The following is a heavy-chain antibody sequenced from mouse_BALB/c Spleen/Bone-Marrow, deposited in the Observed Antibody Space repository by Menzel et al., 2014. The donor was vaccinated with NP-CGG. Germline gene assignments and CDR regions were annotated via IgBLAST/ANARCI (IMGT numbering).Heavy chain of an antibody. Sequence: EVQLVESGGGLVQPGGSLKLSCAASGFTFSSYGTSWVRQTPDKRLELVATINSNGGSTYYPDSVKGRFTISRDNAKNTLYLQMSSLKSEDTAMYYCARDSNDYWGQGTTLTVSS. CDR1: GFTFSSYG. V-gene: IGHV5-6-3*01. CDR3: ARDSNDY. J-gene: IGHJ2*01. CDR2: INSNGGST.